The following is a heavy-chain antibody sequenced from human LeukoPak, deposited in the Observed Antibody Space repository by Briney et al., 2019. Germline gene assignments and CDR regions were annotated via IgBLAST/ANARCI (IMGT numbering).Heavy chain of an antibody. V-gene: IGHV3-23*01. CDR3: ARQPYFYYYLDV. CDR2: IVGDSTIE. CDR1: GFAFNNDA. D-gene: IGHD5-18*01. J-gene: IGHJ6*03. Sequence: GGSLRLTCAASGFAFNNDAMTWVRQPPGKGLEWVSTIVGDSTIEYYADSVKGRFTISSDNSKTMLFLHMNSLRAEDTAIYYCARQPYFYYYLDVWGKGTTVTVTS.